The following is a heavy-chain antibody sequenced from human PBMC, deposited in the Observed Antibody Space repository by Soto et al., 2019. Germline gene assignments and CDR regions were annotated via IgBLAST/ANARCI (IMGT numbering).Heavy chain of an antibody. CDR2: IYTSGST. D-gene: IGHD6-13*01. J-gene: IGHJ6*02. CDR1: GGSISSYY. CDR3: ARELSGSWDYYYYYGMDV. V-gene: IGHV4-4*07. Sequence: QVQLQESGPGLVKPSETLSLTCTVSGGSISSYYWSWIRQPAGKGLEWIGRIYTSGSTNYNPSLKSRVTMSVDTSKNQFSLKLSSVTAADTAVYYCARELSGSWDYYYYYGMDVWGQGTTVTVSS.